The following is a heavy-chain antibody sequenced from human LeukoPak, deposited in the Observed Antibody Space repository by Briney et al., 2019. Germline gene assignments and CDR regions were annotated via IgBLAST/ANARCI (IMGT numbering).Heavy chain of an antibody. CDR2: ISGDGGST. CDR3: AKVTELRMSGADYYYMDV. J-gene: IGHJ6*03. V-gene: IGHV3-43*02. D-gene: IGHD1-7*01. CDR1: GFTFDDYA. Sequence: PGGSLRLSCAASGFTFDDYAMHWLRQAPGKGLEWVSLISGDGGSTYYAHSVKGRFTISRDNSKHSLYLQMNSLRTEDTALYYCAKVTELRMSGADYYYMDVWGKGTTVTVSS.